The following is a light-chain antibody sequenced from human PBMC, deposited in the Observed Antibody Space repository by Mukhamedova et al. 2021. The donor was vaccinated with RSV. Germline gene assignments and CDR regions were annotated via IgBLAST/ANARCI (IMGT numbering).Light chain of an antibody. J-gene: IGKJ2*04. CDR3: QQYNSYFPCS. Sequence: WYQRRVHGKAPKLLIYKASSLESGVPSRFSGSGSGTEFTLTISSLQPDDFATYYCQQYNSYFPCSFGQGTKLEIK. CDR2: KAS. V-gene: IGKV1-5*03.